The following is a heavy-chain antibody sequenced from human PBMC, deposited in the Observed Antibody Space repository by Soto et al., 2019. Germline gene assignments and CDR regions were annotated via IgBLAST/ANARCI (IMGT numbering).Heavy chain of an antibody. D-gene: IGHD1-26*01. CDR3: ARWRNSAVAGSFDF. Sequence: QVQVVESGGGVVQPGRSLRLSCAASGFTFSRYAIHWVRQAPGKGLEWVAVISRDGSNKYYVDSVKGRFTSSRDNSRNTVYFQMNSLGDEDTAVYYCARWRNSAVAGSFDFWGQGTLVTVSS. J-gene: IGHJ4*02. CDR1: GFTFSRYA. V-gene: IGHV3-30*14. CDR2: ISRDGSNK.